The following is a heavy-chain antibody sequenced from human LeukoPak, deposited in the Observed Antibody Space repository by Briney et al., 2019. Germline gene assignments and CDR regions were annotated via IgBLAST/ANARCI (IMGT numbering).Heavy chain of an antibody. V-gene: IGHV3-30*18. CDR3: AKEARWRWYYFDY. Sequence: GGSLRLSCAASGFTFSSYGMHWVRQAPGKGLEWVAVISYDGSNKYYADSVKGRFTISRDNSKNTLYLQMNSLRAEDTAVYYCAKEARWRWYYFDYWGQGTLVTVSS. CDR2: ISYDGSNK. D-gene: IGHD2-15*01. J-gene: IGHJ4*02. CDR1: GFTFSSYG.